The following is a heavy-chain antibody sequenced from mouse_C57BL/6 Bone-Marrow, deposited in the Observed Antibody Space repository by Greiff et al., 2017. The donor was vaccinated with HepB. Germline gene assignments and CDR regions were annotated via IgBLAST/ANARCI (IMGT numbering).Heavy chain of an antibody. J-gene: IGHJ4*01. CDR3: ARSGALMDGAMDY. CDR2: IDPSDSYT. Sequence: QVQLQQSGAELVMPGASVKLSCKASGYTFTSYWMHWVKQRPGQGLEWIGEIDPSDSYTNYNQKFKGKSTLTVDKSSSTAYRQLSSLTSEDSAVYYCARSGALMDGAMDYWGQGTTVTVSS. D-gene: IGHD2-3*01. V-gene: IGHV1-69*01. CDR1: GYTFTSYW.